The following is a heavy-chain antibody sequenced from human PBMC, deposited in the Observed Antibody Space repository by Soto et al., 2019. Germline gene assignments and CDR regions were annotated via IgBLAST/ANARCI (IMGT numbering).Heavy chain of an antibody. CDR3: AKRSANSRPYYFDY. Sequence: EVQLLESGGGFVQPGGSLRVSCAASGFTFSSYVMSWVRQAPGKGLEWVSAITGGSGDTYHADSVKGRFTISRDNTKNPLYPQMDSPRAEEQGILYCAKRSANSRPYYFDYWGQGTLVTVSS. V-gene: IGHV3-23*01. D-gene: IGHD6-13*01. J-gene: IGHJ4*02. CDR2: ITGGSGDT. CDR1: GFTFSSYV.